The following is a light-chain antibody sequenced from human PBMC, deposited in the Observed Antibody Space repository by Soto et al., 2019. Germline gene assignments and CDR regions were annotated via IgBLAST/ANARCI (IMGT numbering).Light chain of an antibody. CDR2: GAS. Sequence: FVLTQSPGTLSLSPLERATLSCMASQSVSSSYFAWYQQKAGEAPSLLNYGASSRASGISDRFSGSGSATDFPLTISRLEAEDFAVYYCQQYGSSWTFGQGTKVDIK. CDR1: QSVSSSY. CDR3: QQYGSSWT. V-gene: IGKV3-20*01. J-gene: IGKJ1*01.